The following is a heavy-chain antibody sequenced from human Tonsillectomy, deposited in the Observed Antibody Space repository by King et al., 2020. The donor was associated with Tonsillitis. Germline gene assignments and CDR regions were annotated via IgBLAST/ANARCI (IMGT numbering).Heavy chain of an antibody. CDR1: GFTFDDYA. V-gene: IGHV3-9*01. CDR3: ANGGSATSLFDY. CDR2: ISWNSNYI. D-gene: IGHD2-2*01. J-gene: IGHJ4*02. Sequence: VQLVESGGGLVQPGRSLRLSCAASGFTFDDYAMHWVRQAPGKGLEWVSVISWNSNYIAYADSVKGRFTISRDNAKNSLYLQMHSLRAEDSAFYYCANGGSATSLFDYWGQGTLVTVSS.